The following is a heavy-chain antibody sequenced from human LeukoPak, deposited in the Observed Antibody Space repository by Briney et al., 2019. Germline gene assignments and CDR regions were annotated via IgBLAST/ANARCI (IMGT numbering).Heavy chain of an antibody. CDR2: IYTSGST. Sequence: SETLSLTCAVSGGSISSGGYSWSWIRQPPGKGLEWIGRIYTSGSTNYNPSLKSRVTMSVDTSKNQFSLKLSSVTAADTAVYYCASMGEIAARPPFYYMDVWGKGTTVTVSS. D-gene: IGHD6-6*01. CDR1: GGSISSGGYS. V-gene: IGHV4-61*02. J-gene: IGHJ6*03. CDR3: ASMGEIAARPPFYYMDV.